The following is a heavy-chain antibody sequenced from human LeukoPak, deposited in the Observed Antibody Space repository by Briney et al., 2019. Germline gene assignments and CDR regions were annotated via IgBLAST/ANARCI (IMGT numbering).Heavy chain of an antibody. V-gene: IGHV5-51*01. J-gene: IGHJ3*02. CDR1: GYSFTSYW. Sequence: GESLKISCKGSGYSFTSYWIGWVRQMPGKGLEWMGIIYPGDSDTRYSPSFQGQVTISADKSISTAYLQWSSLKASDTAMYYCARAGYSSSWYSLDHAFDIWGQGTMVTVSS. CDR3: ARAGYSSSWYSLDHAFDI. CDR2: IYPGDSDT. D-gene: IGHD6-13*01.